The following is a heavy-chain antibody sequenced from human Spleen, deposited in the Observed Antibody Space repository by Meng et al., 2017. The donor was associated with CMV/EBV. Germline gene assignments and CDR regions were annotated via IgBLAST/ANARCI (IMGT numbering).Heavy chain of an antibody. D-gene: IGHD3-16*02. CDR2: VGFDGSRK. V-gene: IGHV3-30*02. Sequence: SCAASGFTFSTYHIHWVRQAPGKGLEWVAFVGFDGSRKYYADSVKGRFAVSRDNSDKTVYLQMNSLRGEDTAVYHCVRESPDTYRLDYWGQGTLVTVSS. CDR1: GFTFSTYH. CDR3: VRESPDTYRLDY. J-gene: IGHJ4*02.